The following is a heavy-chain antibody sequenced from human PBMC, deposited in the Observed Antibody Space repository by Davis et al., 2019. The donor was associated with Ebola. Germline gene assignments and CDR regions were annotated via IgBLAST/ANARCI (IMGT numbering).Heavy chain of an antibody. J-gene: IGHJ6*02. CDR2: IYPGDSDT. Sequence: GESLKISCKGSGYSFTSYWIGWVRQMPGKGLEWMGIIYPGDSDTRYSPSFQGQVTISADKSISTAYLQWSSLKTSDTAMYYCARDNTQRYSSSWYYYYYGMDVWGQGTTVTVSS. CDR1: GYSFTSYW. V-gene: IGHV5-51*01. D-gene: IGHD6-13*01. CDR3: ARDNTQRYSSSWYYYYYGMDV.